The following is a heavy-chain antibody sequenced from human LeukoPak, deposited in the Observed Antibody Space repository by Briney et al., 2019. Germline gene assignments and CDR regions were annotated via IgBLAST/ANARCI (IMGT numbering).Heavy chain of an antibody. D-gene: IGHD3-9*01. V-gene: IGHV4-59*01. CDR1: GGSISSYY. J-gene: IGHJ4*02. CDR3: ARVIISDYDILTGFYYGPYYFDY. Sequence: SETLSLTCTVTGGSISSYYWSWIRQPPGQGLEWIGYIYYSGSTNYNPSLKSRVTISVDTSKNQFSLKLSSVTAADTAMYYCARVIISDYDILTGFYYGPYYFDYWGQGTLVTVSS. CDR2: IYYSGST.